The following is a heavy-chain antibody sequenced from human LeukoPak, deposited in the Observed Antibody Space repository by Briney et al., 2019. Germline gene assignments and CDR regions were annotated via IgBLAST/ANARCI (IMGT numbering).Heavy chain of an antibody. V-gene: IGHV4-39*01. D-gene: IGHD6-13*01. CDR1: GGSISSTDYY. Sequence: SETLPLTCTVSGGSISSTDYYWGWIRQPPGKGLQWIGSIYYSGTAYYYTPSLKSRVTIPVDTSKNQFSLKLSSVTAADTAVYFCARVAAAGLSRFNPWGQGTLVTVSS. J-gene: IGHJ5*02. CDR2: IYYSGTAY. CDR3: ARVAAAGLSRFNP.